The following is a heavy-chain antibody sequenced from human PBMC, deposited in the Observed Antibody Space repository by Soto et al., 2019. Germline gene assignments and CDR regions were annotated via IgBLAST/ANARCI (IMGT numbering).Heavy chain of an antibody. D-gene: IGHD5-12*01. CDR1: GGSISSHY. CDR3: AREDGRGYSGYDY. V-gene: IGHV4-59*11. CDR2: IYYSGST. J-gene: IGHJ4*02. Sequence: SETLSLTSTVSGGSISSHYWSWIRQPPGKGLEWIGYIYYSGSTNYNPSLKSRVTISVDTSKNQFSLKLNSVTAADTAVYYCAREDGRGYSGYDYWGQGTLVTVSS.